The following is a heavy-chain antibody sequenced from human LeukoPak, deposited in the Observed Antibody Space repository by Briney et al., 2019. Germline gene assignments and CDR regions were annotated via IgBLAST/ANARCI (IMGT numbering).Heavy chain of an antibody. CDR3: ARLFDDTPRGAFRYFDY. V-gene: IGHV3-30-3*01. Sequence: GGSLRLSCAASGFTFSSYAMHWVRQAPGKGLEWVAVISYDGSNKYYADSVKGRFTISRDNSKNTLYLQMNSLRAEDTAVYYCARLFDDTPRGAFRYFDYWGQGNLVTVSS. D-gene: IGHD3-22*01. CDR1: GFTFSSYA. CDR2: ISYDGSNK. J-gene: IGHJ4*02.